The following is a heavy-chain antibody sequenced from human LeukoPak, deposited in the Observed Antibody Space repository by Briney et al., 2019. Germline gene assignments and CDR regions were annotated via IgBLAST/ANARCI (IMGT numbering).Heavy chain of an antibody. D-gene: IGHD4-17*01. CDR1: GFTFSSYS. CDR3: ARDRLHYGEYEKTFDY. Sequence: GGSLRLSCAASGFTFSSYSMNWARQAPGKGLEWVSYISYSSSTIYYADSVKGRFTISRDNAKNSLYLQMDSLRAEDTAVYYCARDRLHYGEYEKTFDYWGQGTLVTVSS. J-gene: IGHJ4*02. CDR2: ISYSSSTI. V-gene: IGHV3-48*01.